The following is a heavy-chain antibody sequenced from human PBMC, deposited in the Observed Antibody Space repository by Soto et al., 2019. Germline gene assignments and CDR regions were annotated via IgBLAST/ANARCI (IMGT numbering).Heavy chain of an antibody. CDR3: TPLALKYTSNWYEFSD. D-gene: IGHD6-13*01. J-gene: IGHJ4*02. CDR1: GFTFSTVC. Sequence: EGQLVESGGGLVKPGGSLRLSCAASGFTFSTVCMNWVRQAPGKGLEWVGRIKSKLDGETIDYAAPVKGRFTISRDDSKNMLYLQRNSLKTAVPGVYYCTPLALKYTSNWYEFSDWGQGNLVTVSS. CDR2: IKSKLDGETI. V-gene: IGHV3-15*07.